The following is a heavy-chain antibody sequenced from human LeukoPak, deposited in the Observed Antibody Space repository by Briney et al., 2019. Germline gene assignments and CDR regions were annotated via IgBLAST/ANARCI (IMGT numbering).Heavy chain of an antibody. V-gene: IGHV3-48*02. CDR3: ARDLDYGDLMGAFDI. D-gene: IGHD4-17*01. CDR2: TSNSSSTI. Sequence: GGSLRLSCAASGFTFSSYSMNWVRQAPGKGLEWVSYTSNSSSTIYYADSVKGRFTISRDNAKNSLYLQMNSLRDEDTAVYYCARDLDYGDLMGAFDIWGQGTMVTVSS. CDR1: GFTFSSYS. J-gene: IGHJ3*02.